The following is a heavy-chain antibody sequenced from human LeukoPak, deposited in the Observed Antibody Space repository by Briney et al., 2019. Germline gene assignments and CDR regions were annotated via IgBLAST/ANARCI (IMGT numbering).Heavy chain of an antibody. D-gene: IGHD1-7*01. Sequence: SETLSLTCAVYGGSFSGYYWSWIRQPPGKGLEWIGEINHSGSTNNYNPSLKSRVAISVDTSKNQFSLKLYSVTAADRAVYYCARGNYKVFDYWGQGTLVTVSS. J-gene: IGHJ4*01. CDR2: INHSGST. V-gene: IGHV4-34*01. CDR1: GGSFSGYY. CDR3: ARGNYKVFDY.